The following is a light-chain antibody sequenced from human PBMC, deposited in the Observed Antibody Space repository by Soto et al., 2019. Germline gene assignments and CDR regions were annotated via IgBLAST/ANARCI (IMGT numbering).Light chain of an antibody. J-gene: IGKJ1*01. CDR1: QDIGHF. V-gene: IGKV1-6*01. CDR3: LQDHTWPGT. CDR2: GAS. Sequence: AIQMTQSPSSLSASVGDRVSLTCRASQDIGHFLSWYQHRPGKAPKLLIYGASSLHVGAPSRISGSGSGTDFTLTISSLQPEDFGTYFCLQDHTWPGTLGQGSRVAI.